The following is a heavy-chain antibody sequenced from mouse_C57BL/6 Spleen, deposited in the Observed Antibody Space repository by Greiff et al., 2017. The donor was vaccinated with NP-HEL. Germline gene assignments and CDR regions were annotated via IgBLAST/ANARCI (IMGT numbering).Heavy chain of an antibody. V-gene: IGHV1-26*01. CDR2: INPNNGGT. Sequence: EVQLQQSGPELVKPGASVKISCKASGYTFTDYYMNWVKQSHGKSLEWIGDINPNNGGTSYNQKFKGKATLTVDKSSSTAYMELRSLTSEDSAVYYCARHRQLADWGQGTLVTVSA. CDR3: ARHRQLAD. J-gene: IGHJ3*01. CDR1: GYTFTDYY. D-gene: IGHD3-1*01.